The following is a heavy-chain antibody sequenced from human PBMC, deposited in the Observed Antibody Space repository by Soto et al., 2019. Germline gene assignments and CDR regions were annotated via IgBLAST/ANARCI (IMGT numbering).Heavy chain of an antibody. Sequence: ASVKVSCKAPGGTFSSYAISWVRQAPGQGLEWMGGIIPIFGTAKYAQKFQGRVTITADESTSTAYMELRSLRSDDTAVYYCARAGGSWTKYGMDVWGQGTTVTVSS. CDR2: IIPIFGTA. J-gene: IGHJ6*02. CDR3: ARAGGSWTKYGMDV. CDR1: GGTFSSYA. V-gene: IGHV1-69*13. D-gene: IGHD6-13*01.